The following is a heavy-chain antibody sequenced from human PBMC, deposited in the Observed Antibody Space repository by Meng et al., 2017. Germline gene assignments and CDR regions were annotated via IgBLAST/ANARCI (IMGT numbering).Heavy chain of an antibody. D-gene: IGHD4-17*01. Sequence: SLKISCTASGFTFKTYVMHWVRQAPGKGLEWVAAISSGARNKYFADSVKGRLTISRDDSKNTVYLEMNSLRTEDTAVYYCAREPGYGDYGTRQFEYWGLGTLVTVSS. CDR2: ISSGARNK. V-gene: IGHV3-30*04. CDR3: AREPGYGDYGTRQFEY. J-gene: IGHJ4*02. CDR1: GFTFKTYV.